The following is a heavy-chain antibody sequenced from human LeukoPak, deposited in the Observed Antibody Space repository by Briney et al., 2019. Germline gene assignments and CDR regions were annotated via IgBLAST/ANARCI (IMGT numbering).Heavy chain of an antibody. CDR1: GFIVSSNY. V-gene: IGHV3-53*01. J-gene: IGHJ1*01. Sequence: PGGSLRLSCAASGFIVSSNYMSWVRQAPGKGLEWVSVIYSGGSTDYADSVKGRFTISRDNSKNTLSLQMNSLRAEDTAVYYCARDQGAAAPRWYFQHWGQGTLATVSS. CDR2: IYSGGST. D-gene: IGHD6-13*01. CDR3: ARDQGAAAPRWYFQH.